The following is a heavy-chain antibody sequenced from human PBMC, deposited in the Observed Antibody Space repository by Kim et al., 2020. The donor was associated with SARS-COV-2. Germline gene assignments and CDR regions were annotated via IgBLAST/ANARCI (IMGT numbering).Heavy chain of an antibody. D-gene: IGHD3-10*02. J-gene: IGHJ4*02. V-gene: IGHV1-24*01. CDR3: ATGEARWSGYYFDY. Sequence: AQKFQGGFTMTEDTATDAAYMELSSLRSEDTAVYYCATGEARWSGYYFDYWGQGTLVTVSS.